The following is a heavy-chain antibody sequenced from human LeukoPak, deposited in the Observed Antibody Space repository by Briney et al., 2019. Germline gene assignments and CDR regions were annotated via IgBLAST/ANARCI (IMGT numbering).Heavy chain of an antibody. J-gene: IGHJ4*02. Sequence: NPSETLSLTCTVSGGSISSSSYYWGWIRQPPGKGLEWIGSIYYSGSTYYNPSLKSRVTISVDTSKNQFSLKLSSVTAADTAVYYCARVSGITFGGVIVYFDYWGQGTLVTVSS. CDR1: GGSISSSSYY. V-gene: IGHV4-39*07. D-gene: IGHD3-16*02. CDR2: IYYSGST. CDR3: ARVSGITFGGVIVYFDY.